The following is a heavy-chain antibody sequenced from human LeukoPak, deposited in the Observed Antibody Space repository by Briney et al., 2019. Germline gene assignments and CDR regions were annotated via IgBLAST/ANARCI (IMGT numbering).Heavy chain of an antibody. CDR2: ISSSSGMI. CDR1: GFILSSYS. CDR3: AKFRGLRGY. Sequence: PGGSLRLSCAASGFILSSYSVNWVRQAPGKGLEWVSYISSSSGMIYYAEFVKGRFTISRDNAKNLVYLQMNSLRDEDTAVYYCAKFRGLRGYWGQGTLVTVSS. V-gene: IGHV3-48*02. D-gene: IGHD2-21*01. J-gene: IGHJ4*02.